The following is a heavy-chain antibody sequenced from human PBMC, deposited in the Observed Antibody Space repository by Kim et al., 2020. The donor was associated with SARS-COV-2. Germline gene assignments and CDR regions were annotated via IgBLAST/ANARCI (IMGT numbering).Heavy chain of an antibody. CDR3: ANYHSGWGNDSFDI. CDR1: GFTFSNYA. CDR2: IRCGGAGT. D-gene: IGHD3-16*01. Sequence: GGSLRLSCAASGFTFSNYAMSWVRQAPGKGLEWVSYIRCGGAGTLYADSVKGRFTISRDNFRNTLPLQLTSLRAEDTAIYYCANYHSGWGNDSFDIWG. J-gene: IGHJ3*02. V-gene: IGHV3-23*01.